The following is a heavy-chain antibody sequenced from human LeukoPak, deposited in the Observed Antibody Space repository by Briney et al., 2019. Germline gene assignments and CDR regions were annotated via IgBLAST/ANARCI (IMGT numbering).Heavy chain of an antibody. Sequence: GGSLRLSCAASGFTFSSYSMNWVRQAPGKGLEWVSYISSSSSTIYYADSVKGRFTISRDNAKNSLYLQMNSLRAEDTAVYYCATYYDILTGRLPNIDYWGQGTLVTVSS. CDR3: ATYYDILTGRLPNIDY. CDR2: ISSSSSTI. V-gene: IGHV3-48*04. D-gene: IGHD3-9*01. J-gene: IGHJ4*02. CDR1: GFTFSSYS.